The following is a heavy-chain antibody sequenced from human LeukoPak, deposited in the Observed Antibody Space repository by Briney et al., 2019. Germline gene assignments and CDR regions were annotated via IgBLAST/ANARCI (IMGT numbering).Heavy chain of an antibody. D-gene: IGHD2-2*01. J-gene: IGHJ6*03. CDR3: AKRGNPAVGHHYLDV. Sequence: GGSLRLSCAASGFTFSSYAMSWVRQAPGKGLEWVSAISGSGGSTYYADSVKGRFTISRDNSKNTLYPQMNSLGAEDTAVYYCAKRGNPAVGHHYLDVWGEGTTVSVSS. V-gene: IGHV3-23*01. CDR2: ISGSGGST. CDR1: GFTFSSYA.